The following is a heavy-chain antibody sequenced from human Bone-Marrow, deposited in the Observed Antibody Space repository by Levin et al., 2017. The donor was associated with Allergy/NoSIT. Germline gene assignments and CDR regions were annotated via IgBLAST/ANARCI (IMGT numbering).Heavy chain of an antibody. CDR1: GFIFGKYN. D-gene: IGHD5-18*01. CDR3: ARDWSIGYTHGSLDS. J-gene: IGHJ4*02. V-gene: IGHV3-48*02. CDR2: INTRSSST. Sequence: RGESLKISCAASGFIFGKYNMHWVRQAPGKGLEWLSFINTRSSSTFDADSVKGRFTISRDNAKSSLYLQMSNLREDDTAVYYCARDWSIGYTHGSLDSWGQGTLVTVSS.